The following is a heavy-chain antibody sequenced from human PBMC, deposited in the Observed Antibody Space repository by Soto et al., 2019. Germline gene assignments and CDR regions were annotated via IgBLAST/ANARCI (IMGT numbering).Heavy chain of an antibody. CDR1: GYIFVNYG. CDR2: ISPHSGIT. Sequence: QVQLVQSGDEVRKPGSSVKVSCKASGYIFVNYGIAWVRQAPGQGLEWMGWISPHSGITHYASKVQGRLTMPTDTTTSRAYMDLGGRTSDDTAVYYCAMVDNYVTPTPQDVWGQGTTGTVAS. V-gene: IGHV1-18*01. D-gene: IGHD3-16*01. J-gene: IGHJ6*02. CDR3: AMVDNYVTPTPQDV.